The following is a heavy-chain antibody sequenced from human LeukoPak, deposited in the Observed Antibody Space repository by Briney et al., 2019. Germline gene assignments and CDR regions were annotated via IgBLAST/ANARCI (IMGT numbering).Heavy chain of an antibody. CDR2: IYFSEST. CDR1: GGSISTYH. Sequence: SETLSLTCTVSGGSISTYHWSWIRQPPGKGLEWIGYIYFSESTNYNPSLKSRVTISVDTSKNQFSLKLSSVTAADTAVYYCARWLSARSSGYRWFDPWGQGTLVTVSS. CDR3: ARWLSARSSGYRWFDP. J-gene: IGHJ5*02. D-gene: IGHD3-22*01. V-gene: IGHV4-59*12.